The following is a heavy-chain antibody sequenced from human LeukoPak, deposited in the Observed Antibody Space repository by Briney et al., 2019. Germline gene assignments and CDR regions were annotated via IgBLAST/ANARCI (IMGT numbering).Heavy chain of an antibody. CDR3: ARLPLRSIAVGYYGMDV. CDR2: ITPLFGTA. J-gene: IGHJ6*02. V-gene: IGHV1-69*13. Sequence: ASVKVSCKASGGTFSKYTISWVRQRPGQGLEWMGGITPLFGTAKYAQKFQGRVTITADESASTAYMELSSLRSEDTAVYYCARLPLRSIAVGYYGMDVWGQGTTVTVSS. D-gene: IGHD6-6*01. CDR1: GGTFSKYT.